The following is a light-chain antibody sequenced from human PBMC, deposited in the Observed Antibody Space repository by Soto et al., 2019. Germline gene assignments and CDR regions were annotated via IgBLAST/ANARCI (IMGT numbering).Light chain of an antibody. CDR2: AAS. CDR3: QLSYSTPQYT. J-gene: IGKJ2*01. Sequence: DIPMTQSPSSLSASVGDRVTITCRASQSISSYLNWYQQKPGKAPKLLIYAASSLQSGVPSRFSGSGSGTDFTLTISSLQPEDFATDYYQLSYSTPQYTFGQGTKLEIK. CDR1: QSISSY. V-gene: IGKV1-39*01.